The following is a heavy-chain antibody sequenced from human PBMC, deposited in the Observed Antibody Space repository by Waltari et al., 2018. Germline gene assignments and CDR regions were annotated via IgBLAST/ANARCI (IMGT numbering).Heavy chain of an antibody. CDR3: ARTYYYDSSGPAELDAFDI. J-gene: IGHJ3*02. Sequence: QVTLKESGPVLVKPTETLTLTCTVSGFSLSNARMGVSWIRQPPGKALEWLAHIFSNDEKSYSTSLKSRLTISTDTSKSQVVLTMTNMDPVDTATYYCARTYYYDSSGPAELDAFDIWGQGPMVTVSS. CDR2: IFSNDEK. D-gene: IGHD3-22*01. V-gene: IGHV2-26*01. CDR1: GFSLSNARMG.